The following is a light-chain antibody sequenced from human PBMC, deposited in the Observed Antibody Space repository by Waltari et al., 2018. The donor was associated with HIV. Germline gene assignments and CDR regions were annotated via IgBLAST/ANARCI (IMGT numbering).Light chain of an antibody. CDR2: WAS. CDR1: QTILLTSRNNKNY. V-gene: IGKV4-1*01. Sequence: DIVMTQSTDSLAVSLGERATINCKSSQTILLTSRNNKNYLAWYQQKPGQPPKLLIYWASTRESGVPDRFSGSGSGTDFTLTISSLQAEDVAVYYCQQYYSTPLSFGGGTKVEIK. J-gene: IGKJ4*01. CDR3: QQYYSTPLS.